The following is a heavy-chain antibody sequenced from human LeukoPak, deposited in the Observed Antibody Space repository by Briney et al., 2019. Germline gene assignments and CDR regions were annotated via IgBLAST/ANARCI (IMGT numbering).Heavy chain of an antibody. CDR1: GFTYSRYS. V-gene: IGHV3-21*01. CDR3: ARDLSGGSDY. J-gene: IGHJ4*02. CDR2: ISSSSSYT. D-gene: IGHD6-19*01. Sequence: GGSLRLSGAGSGFTYSRYSMNWLRQAPGKGLEWVSSISSSSSYTYYADSVKGRFTISRDNAKNSLYLQMNSLRAEDTAVYYCARDLSGGSDYWGQGTLVTVSS.